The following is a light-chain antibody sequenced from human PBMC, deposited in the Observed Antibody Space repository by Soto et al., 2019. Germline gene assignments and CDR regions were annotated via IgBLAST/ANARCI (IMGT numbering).Light chain of an antibody. CDR3: SSYTDSSNYV. V-gene: IGLV2-14*01. CDR1: SSDIGVYNY. Sequence: QSALTQPASVSGSPGQSITISCTGTSSDIGVYNYVSWYQQQPGKAPKLMIYQVTNRPSGVSNRFSGSRSGNTASLTISGLQAEDEADYYCSSYTDSSNYVFGTGTKLTVL. J-gene: IGLJ1*01. CDR2: QVT.